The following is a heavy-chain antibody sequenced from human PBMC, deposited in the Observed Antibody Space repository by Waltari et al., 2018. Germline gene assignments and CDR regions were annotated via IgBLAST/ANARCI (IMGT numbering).Heavy chain of an antibody. CDR2: IYYSGST. CDR3: ARVRFLEWLPDDAFDI. J-gene: IGHJ3*02. Sequence: QLQLQESGPGLVKPSETLSLTCTVSGGSISSSSYYWGLIRQPPGKGLEWIGSIYYSGSTYYNPSLKSRVTISVDTSKNQFSLKLSSVTAADTAVYYCARVRFLEWLPDDAFDIWGQGTMVTVSS. V-gene: IGHV4-39*01. D-gene: IGHD3-3*01. CDR1: GGSISSSSYY.